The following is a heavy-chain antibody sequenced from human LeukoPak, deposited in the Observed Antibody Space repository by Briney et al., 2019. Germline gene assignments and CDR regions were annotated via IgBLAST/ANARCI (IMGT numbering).Heavy chain of an antibody. CDR1: GGSISSGSYY. D-gene: IGHD3-3*01. CDR2: IYTSGST. Sequence: PSETLSLTCTVSGGSISSGSYYWSWIRQPAGKGLEWIGRIYTSGSTNYNPSLKSRVTISVDTSKNQFSLKLSSVTAADTAVYYCARVRRFLEDRYYYYMDVWGKGTTVTVSS. J-gene: IGHJ6*03. V-gene: IGHV4-61*02. CDR3: ARVRRFLEDRYYYYMDV.